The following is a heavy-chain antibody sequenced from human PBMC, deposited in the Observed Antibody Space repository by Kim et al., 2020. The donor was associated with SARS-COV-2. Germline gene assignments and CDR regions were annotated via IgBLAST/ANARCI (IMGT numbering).Heavy chain of an antibody. D-gene: IGHD6-13*01. Sequence: GGSLRLSCAASGFTFSSYAMHWVRQAPGKGLEWVAVISYDGSNKYYADSVKGRFTISRDNSKNTLYLQMNSLRAEDTAVYYCARGAGGAAADGKDAFDIWGQGTMVTVSS. CDR2: ISYDGSNK. CDR3: ARGAGGAAADGKDAFDI. J-gene: IGHJ3*02. V-gene: IGHV3-30*04. CDR1: GFTFSSYA.